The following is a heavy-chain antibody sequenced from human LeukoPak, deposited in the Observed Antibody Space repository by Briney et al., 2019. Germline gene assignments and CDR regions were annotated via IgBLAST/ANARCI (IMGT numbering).Heavy chain of an antibody. V-gene: IGHV3-30*04. Sequence: GGSLRLSCAASGFAFSSYAMHWVRQAPGKGLEWVAVISYDGSNEYYADSVKGRFTISRDNSKNTLYLQMNSLRAEDTAVYYCAKARYGSVRYFDYWGQGTLVTVSS. CDR3: AKARYGSVRYFDY. CDR1: GFAFSSYA. J-gene: IGHJ4*02. CDR2: ISYDGSNE. D-gene: IGHD3-10*01.